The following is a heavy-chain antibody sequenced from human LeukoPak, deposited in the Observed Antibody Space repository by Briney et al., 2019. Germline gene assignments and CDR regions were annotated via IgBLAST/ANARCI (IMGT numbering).Heavy chain of an antibody. J-gene: IGHJ4*02. CDR2: ISSSGSTI. CDR3: ARRGSGGSCWVY. D-gene: IGHD2-15*01. CDR1: GFTFSSYD. V-gene: IGHV3-48*03. Sequence: GGSLRLSCAASGFTFSSYDMNWVRQAPGKGLEWVSYISSSGSTIYYAGSVKGRFTISRDNAKNSLYLQMNSLRAEDTAVYYCARRGSGGSCWVYWGQGTLVTVSS.